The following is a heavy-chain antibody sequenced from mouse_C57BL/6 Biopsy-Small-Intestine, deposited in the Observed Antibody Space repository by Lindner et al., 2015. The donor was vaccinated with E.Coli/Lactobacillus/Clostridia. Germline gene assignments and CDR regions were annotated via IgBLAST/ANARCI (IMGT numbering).Heavy chain of an antibody. CDR1: GYTFTGYW. CDR2: ILPGSTGT. CDR3: AREGDYDYDVVDF. J-gene: IGHJ2*01. Sequence: VQLQESGAELMKPGASVKLSCKATGYTFTGYWIEWVKQRPGHGLEWIGEILPGSTGTNYNERFKGKATFTADTSSNTAYIHLSSLTTEDSAIYYCAREGDYDYDVVDFWGQGTTLTVSS. D-gene: IGHD2-4*01. V-gene: IGHV1-9*01.